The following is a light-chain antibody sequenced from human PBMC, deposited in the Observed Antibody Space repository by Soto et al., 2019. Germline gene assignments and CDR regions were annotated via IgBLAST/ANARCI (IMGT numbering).Light chain of an antibody. CDR2: DAS. Sequence: DIQMTQSPSTLSASVGDRVTITCRASPSISSWLAWYQQKPGQAPKLLIYDASSLESGVPSRFSGSGSGTEFTLTISSLQPDDFATYDCQQYNSYSWTFGQGTKVEIK. V-gene: IGKV1-5*01. J-gene: IGKJ1*01. CDR1: PSISSW. CDR3: QQYNSYSWT.